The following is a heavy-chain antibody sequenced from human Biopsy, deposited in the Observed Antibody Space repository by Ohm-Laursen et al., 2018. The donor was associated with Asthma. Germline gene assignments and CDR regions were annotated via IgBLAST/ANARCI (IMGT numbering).Heavy chain of an antibody. J-gene: IGHJ4*02. CDR2: INPSGAGT. V-gene: IGHV1-46*02. CDR1: GFSFDNYF. Sequence: ASVKVSCKAFGFSFDNYFMHWVRQAPGQGLEWMGIINPSGAGTRYAEKFRGRLIVTRDASTRTAFMDLRSLRSDDTAIYFCARARETTNYGDSDFDIWGQGTLITVSS. CDR3: ARARETTNYGDSDFDI. D-gene: IGHD2-8*01.